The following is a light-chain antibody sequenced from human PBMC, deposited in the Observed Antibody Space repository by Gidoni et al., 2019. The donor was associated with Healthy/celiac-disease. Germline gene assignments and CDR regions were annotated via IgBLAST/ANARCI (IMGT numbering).Light chain of an antibody. V-gene: IGKV1-5*03. CDR1: QSISSW. Sequence: IQMTQSPSTLSASIGDRVTITCRASQSISSWLAWYQQKPGKAPKLLIYKASSLESGVPERFSGSGSGTEFTLTISSLQPDDFATYYCQQYNSYRWTFGQGTKVEIK. J-gene: IGKJ1*01. CDR3: QQYNSYRWT. CDR2: KAS.